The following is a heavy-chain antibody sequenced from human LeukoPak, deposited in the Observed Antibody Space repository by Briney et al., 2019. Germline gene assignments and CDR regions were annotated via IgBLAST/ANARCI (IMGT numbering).Heavy chain of an antibody. J-gene: IGHJ6*03. CDR1: GFTFSNYG. CDR2: IRYDGSNK. V-gene: IGHV3-30*02. Sequence: GGSLRLSCAASGFTFSNYGMHWVRQAPGKGLEWVTFIRYDGSNKYYADSVKGRFTVSRDNSKNTLYLQMKSLRAEDTAVYYCAKGGGYEAQYYYYYLDVWGKGTTVTISS. CDR3: AKGGGYEAQYYYYYLDV. D-gene: IGHD5-12*01.